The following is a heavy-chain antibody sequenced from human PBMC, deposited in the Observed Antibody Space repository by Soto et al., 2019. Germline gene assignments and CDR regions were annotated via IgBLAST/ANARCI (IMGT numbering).Heavy chain of an antibody. V-gene: IGHV1-18*01. CDR1: GYAFTTYG. J-gene: IGHJ4*02. Sequence: QVHLVQSGAEVKKPGASVKVSCKGSGYAFTTYGITWVRQAPGQGLEGMGWISAHNGNTNYAQKLQGRVTVTRDTSTSTAYMELRSLRSADPAVYYCARGRYGDYWGQGALVTVSS. CDR3: ARGRYGDY. D-gene: IGHD1-1*01. CDR2: ISAHNGNT.